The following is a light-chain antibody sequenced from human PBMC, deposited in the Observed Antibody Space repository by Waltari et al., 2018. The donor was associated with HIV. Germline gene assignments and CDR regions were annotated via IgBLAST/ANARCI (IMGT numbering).Light chain of an antibody. CDR1: QSVLYSSNNKNY. Sequence: DIVMTQSPDSLAVSLGERATINCKSSQSVLYSSNNKNYLAWYQQKPGQPPELLIYWASTRESGVPDRFSGSGSATDFTPTISSLQAEDVAVYYCQQYYSTPLTFGGGTQVEIK. V-gene: IGKV4-1*01. CDR2: WAS. J-gene: IGKJ4*01. CDR3: QQYYSTPLT.